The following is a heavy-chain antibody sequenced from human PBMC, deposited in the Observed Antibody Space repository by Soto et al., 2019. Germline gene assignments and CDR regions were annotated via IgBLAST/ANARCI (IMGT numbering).Heavy chain of an antibody. J-gene: IGHJ4*02. Sequence: VQLVESGGGLLQPGGSLRLSCAASGFTFSWFGMNWVRQAPGKXXXWVSYISSGSNTINYAESVRGRFTISRDNAXXSLYLQMNSLRDDDTAVYYCARDSSSSYYYFDYWGQGTLVTVSS. CDR3: ARDSSSSYYYFDY. D-gene: IGHD3-22*01. CDR1: GFTFSWFG. CDR2: ISSGSNTI. V-gene: IGHV3-48*02.